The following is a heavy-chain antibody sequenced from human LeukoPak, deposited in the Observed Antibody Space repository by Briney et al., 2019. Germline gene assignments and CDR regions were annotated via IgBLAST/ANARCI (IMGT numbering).Heavy chain of an antibody. CDR2: INHSGST. CDR3: AREDMTYYDFWSGYASFDY. D-gene: IGHD3-3*01. J-gene: IGHJ4*02. CDR1: GGSFSGYY. Sequence: SETLSLTCAVYGGSFSGYYWSWIRQPPGKGLEWIGEINHSGSTNYNTSLKSRVTISVDTSKNQFSLKLSSVTAADTAVYYCAREDMTYYDFWSGYASFDYWGQGTLVTVSS. V-gene: IGHV4-34*01.